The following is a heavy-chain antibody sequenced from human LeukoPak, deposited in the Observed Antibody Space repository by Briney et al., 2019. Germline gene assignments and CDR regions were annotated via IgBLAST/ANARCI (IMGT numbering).Heavy chain of an antibody. Sequence: GSLRLSCAASGFTFDDYAMHWIRQPPGKGLEWIGEINHSGSTNYNPSLKSRVTISVDTSKNQFSLKLSSVTAADTAVYYCARRAYYDYVWGSYRHENFDYWGQGTLVTVSS. D-gene: IGHD3-16*02. CDR3: ARRAYYDYVWGSYRHENFDY. CDR2: INHSGST. V-gene: IGHV4-34*01. CDR1: GFTFDDYA. J-gene: IGHJ4*02.